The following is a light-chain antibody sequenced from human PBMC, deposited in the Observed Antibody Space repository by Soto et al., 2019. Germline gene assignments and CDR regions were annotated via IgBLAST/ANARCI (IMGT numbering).Light chain of an antibody. CDR2: EVT. Sequence: QSALTQPPSASGSPGQSVTISCTGTSSDIGGYNYVSWYQQPPGKAPKLMIYEVTKRPSGVPDRFSGSKSGNTASLTASGLQAEDEVDYHCTSFAGNFNVVFAGGTKLTVL. CDR3: TSFAGNFNVV. CDR1: SSDIGGYNY. J-gene: IGLJ2*01. V-gene: IGLV2-8*01.